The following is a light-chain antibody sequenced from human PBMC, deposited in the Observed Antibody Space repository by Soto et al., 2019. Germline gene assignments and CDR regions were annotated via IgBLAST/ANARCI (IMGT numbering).Light chain of an antibody. CDR3: CSYAGSSTLV. CDR1: SSDVGSYNL. J-gene: IGLJ2*01. CDR2: EVS. Sequence: QSVLTQPASVSGSPGQSITISCTGTSSDVGSYNLVSWYQQHPSKAPKLMIYEVSKRPSGVSNRFSGSKSGNTASLPISGLQAEDEADYYCCSYAGSSTLVFGGGTKVTVL. V-gene: IGLV2-23*02.